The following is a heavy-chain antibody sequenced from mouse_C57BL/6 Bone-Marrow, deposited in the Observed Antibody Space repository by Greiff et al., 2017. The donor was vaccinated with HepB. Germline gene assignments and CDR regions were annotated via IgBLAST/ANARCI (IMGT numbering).Heavy chain of an antibody. CDR3: TRYHCPLLPY. V-gene: IGHV1-15*01. D-gene: IGHD1-2*01. J-gene: IGHJ3*01. Sequence: QVQLQQSGAELVRPGASVTLSCKASGYTFTDYEMYWVKQTPVHGLEWIGAIDPETGGTAYNQKFKGKAILTADKSSSTAYMELLSLTSEVSSVYYCTRYHCPLLPYCGHVTLVTVSA. CDR2: IDPETGGT. CDR1: GYTFTDYE.